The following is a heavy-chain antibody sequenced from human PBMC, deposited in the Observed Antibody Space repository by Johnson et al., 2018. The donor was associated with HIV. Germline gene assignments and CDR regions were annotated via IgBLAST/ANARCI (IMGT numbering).Heavy chain of an antibody. D-gene: IGHD1-26*01. CDR2: ISYDGSNK. CDR3: ARDFGLEWELDGAFDI. V-gene: IGHV3-30*03. J-gene: IGHJ3*02. Sequence: VQLVESGGGVVQPGRSLRLSCAASGFTFSSYGMHWVRQAPGKGLEWVAVISYDGSNKYYADSVKGRFTISRDNSKNTLYLQMNSLRAEDTALYYCARDFGLEWELDGAFDIWGQGTMVT. CDR1: GFTFSSYG.